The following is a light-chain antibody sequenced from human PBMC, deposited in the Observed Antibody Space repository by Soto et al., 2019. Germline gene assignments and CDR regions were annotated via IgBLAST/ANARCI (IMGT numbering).Light chain of an antibody. CDR2: NNN. V-gene: IGLV1-47*01. J-gene: IGLJ3*02. Sequence: QSVLTQPPSASGTPGQRVTISCSGSVLNFGSNYVYWYQQLPGTAPKLLIYNNNKRPSGVPDRFSGSKSGTSASLAISGLRSDDEADYYCSTWDDSVSAWVFGGGTKVTVL. CDR1: VLNFGSNY. CDR3: STWDDSVSAWV.